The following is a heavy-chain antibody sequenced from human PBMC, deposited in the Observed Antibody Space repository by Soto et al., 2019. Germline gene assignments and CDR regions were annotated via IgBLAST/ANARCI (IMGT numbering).Heavy chain of an antibody. CDR1: GYSFTSYW. CDR2: IYPGDSDT. Sequence: GESLKISCKGSGYSFTSYWIGWVRQMPGKGLEWMGIIYPGDSDTRYSPSFQGQVTISADNSISTAYLQWSSLKASDTAMYYCARSYYDFWSGYYTWFDPWGQGTLVTVSS. J-gene: IGHJ5*02. CDR3: ARSYYDFWSGYYTWFDP. V-gene: IGHV5-51*01. D-gene: IGHD3-3*01.